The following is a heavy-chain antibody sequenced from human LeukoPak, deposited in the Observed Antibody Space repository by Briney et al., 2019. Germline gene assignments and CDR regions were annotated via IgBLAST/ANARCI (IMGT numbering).Heavy chain of an antibody. CDR2: ISGGST. D-gene: IGHD1-26*01. V-gene: IGHV3-38-3*01. Sequence: GGSLRLSCAASGFTVSTNEISWVRQAPGKGLEWVSSISGGSTYYADSRKGRFTISRDNSKNTLHLQMNSLRSDDTAVYYCARVVGATSWYFDLWGRGTLVTVSS. CDR1: GFTVSTNE. CDR3: ARVVGATSWYFDL. J-gene: IGHJ2*01.